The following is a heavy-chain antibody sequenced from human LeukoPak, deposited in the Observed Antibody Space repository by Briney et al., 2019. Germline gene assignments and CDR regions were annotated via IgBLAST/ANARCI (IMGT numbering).Heavy chain of an antibody. CDR2: ISYDGSNK. CDR1: GFTFSSYG. CDR3: ARARYGSGSYYFDY. J-gene: IGHJ4*02. D-gene: IGHD3-10*01. Sequence: GGSLRLSCAASGFTFSSYGMHWVRQAPGKGLEWVAVISYDGSNKYYADSVKGRFTISRDNSKNTLYLQMNSLRAEDTAVYYCARARYGSGSYYFDYWGQGTLVIVSS. V-gene: IGHV3-30*03.